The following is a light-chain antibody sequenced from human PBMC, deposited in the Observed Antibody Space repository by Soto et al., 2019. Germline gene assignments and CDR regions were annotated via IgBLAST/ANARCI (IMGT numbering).Light chain of an antibody. V-gene: IGKV3-20*01. CDR2: GAS. CDR3: QYYGSSPRGT. J-gene: IGKJ4*01. CDR1: QSVSGTY. Sequence: EIVLTQSPGTLSLSPGERATLSCRASQSVSGTYLTWYQQKPGQAPRRLIYGASIRATGIPDRFSGSGSGTDYTLTISRLEPEDFAVYYCQYYGSSPRGTFGGGKKVELK.